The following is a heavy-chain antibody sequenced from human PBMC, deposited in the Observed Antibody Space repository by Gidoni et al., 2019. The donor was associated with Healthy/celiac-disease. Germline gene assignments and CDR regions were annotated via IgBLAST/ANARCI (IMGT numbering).Heavy chain of an antibody. D-gene: IGHD2-15*01. CDR2: IYYSGST. CDR3: ARQPLIVVVVAATPANYYYYGMDV. J-gene: IGHJ6*02. CDR1: GGSISSRSYY. Sequence: QLQLQESGPGLVKPSETLSLTCTVSGGSISSRSYYWGWIRQPPGKGLEWIGSIYYSGSTYYNPSLKSRVTISVDTSKNQFSLKLSSVTAADTAVYYCARQPLIVVVVAATPANYYYYGMDVWGQGTTVTVSS. V-gene: IGHV4-39*07.